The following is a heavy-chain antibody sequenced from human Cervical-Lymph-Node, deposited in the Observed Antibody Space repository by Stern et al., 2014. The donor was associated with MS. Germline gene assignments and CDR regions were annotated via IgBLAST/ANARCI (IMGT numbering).Heavy chain of an antibody. Sequence: VQLVESGAEVKKPGASVKVSCKASGYTFTSDYMHWVRQAPGQGLEWMGRINPRGGRTSYAQKFQGRVTMTRDTSTSTVHMELSSLRSEDTAVYYCARQNYYNGMDVWGQGTTVIVSS. V-gene: IGHV1-46*01. CDR3: ARQNYYNGMDV. J-gene: IGHJ6*02. CDR1: GYTFTSDY. D-gene: IGHD2/OR15-2a*01. CDR2: INPRGGRT.